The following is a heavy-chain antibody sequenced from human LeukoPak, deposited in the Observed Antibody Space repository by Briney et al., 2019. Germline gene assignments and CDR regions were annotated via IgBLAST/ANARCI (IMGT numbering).Heavy chain of an antibody. CDR1: GGSFSGYY. Sequence: PSETLSLTCAVYGGSFSGYYWSWIRQPPGKGLEWIGEINHSGSTNYNPSLKSRLTISVDTSKNQFSLKLSSVTAADTAVYYCARASHGVTDYWGQGTLVTVSS. CDR3: ARASHGVTDY. D-gene: IGHD5-18*01. J-gene: IGHJ4*02. CDR2: INHSGST. V-gene: IGHV4-34*01.